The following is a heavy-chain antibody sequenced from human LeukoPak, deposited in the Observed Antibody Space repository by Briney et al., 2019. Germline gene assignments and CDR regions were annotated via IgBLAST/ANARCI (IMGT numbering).Heavy chain of an antibody. CDR3: ATYDSSGYYPFDY. CDR1: GGSISSSNW. CDR2: ISSSGSTI. Sequence: PSETLSLTCAVSGGSISSSNWWSWVRQAPGKGLEWVSYISSSGSTIYYADSVKGRFTISRDNAKNSLYLQMNSLRAEDTAVYYCATYDSSGYYPFDYWGQGTLVTVSS. D-gene: IGHD3-22*01. J-gene: IGHJ4*02. V-gene: IGHV3-11*01.